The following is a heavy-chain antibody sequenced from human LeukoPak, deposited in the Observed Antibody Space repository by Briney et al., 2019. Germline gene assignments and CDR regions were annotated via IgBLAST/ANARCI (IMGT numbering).Heavy chain of an antibody. V-gene: IGHV3-30*03. D-gene: IGHD3-22*01. CDR1: GFTFSSYD. CDR2: IRYDGRHT. Sequence: GGSLRLSCGASGFTFSSYDMHWVRRAPGKGLEWVAGIRYDGRHTYHADSVKGRFTISRDNSKNTLYLQMNSLRAEDTAVYYCARVGIDYYDSSGYFDYWGQGTLVTVSS. CDR3: ARVGIDYYDSSGYFDY. J-gene: IGHJ4*02.